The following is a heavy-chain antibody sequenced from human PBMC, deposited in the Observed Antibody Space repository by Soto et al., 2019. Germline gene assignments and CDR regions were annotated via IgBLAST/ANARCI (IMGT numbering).Heavy chain of an antibody. J-gene: IGHJ4*02. Sequence: EVQVLDSGGGLVQPGGPRGLSCAASGLTFSTYPMSWVPQPPGRGREWVPIISGIGGNTDYADSVKGRFTMSRDNSKNTVYLQMNSLRAEDTAVYYCAKVPLKYSGSYFDYWGQGTLVTVSS. CDR3: AKVPLKYSGSYFDY. CDR2: ISGIGGNT. V-gene: IGHV3-23*01. D-gene: IGHD1-26*01. CDR1: GLTFSTYP.